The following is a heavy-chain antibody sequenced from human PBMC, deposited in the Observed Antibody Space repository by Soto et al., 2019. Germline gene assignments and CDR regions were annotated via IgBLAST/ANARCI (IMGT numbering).Heavy chain of an antibody. J-gene: IGHJ4*02. CDR1: GGSVISVNYY. Sequence: QVQLQESGPGLVKPSQTLSLTCTVSGGSVISVNYYWSWIRQHPGTGLEWIRYIYYSGGTYYNPSLESRVTISIDTSNKQFSLKLSSVTAADTAVYYCARGGGKFDYWGPGTLVTVS. D-gene: IGHD2-15*01. V-gene: IGHV4-31*03. CDR2: IYYSGGT. CDR3: ARGGGKFDY.